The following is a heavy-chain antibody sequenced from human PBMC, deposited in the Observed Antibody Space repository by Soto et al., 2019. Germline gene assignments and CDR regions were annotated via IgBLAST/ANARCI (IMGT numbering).Heavy chain of an antibody. CDR1: GCTFGDYY. Sequence: PGGSLRLSCAASGCTFGDYYGSWIRQTQGKGLEWVSYISSSGSTIYYADSVKGRFTISRDNAKNSLYLQMNSLRAEDTAVYYCARDSRWAQSLKNYYYHYMDVWGKGTTVTVSS. V-gene: IGHV3-11*01. CDR2: ISSSGSTI. CDR3: ARDSRWAQSLKNYYYHYMDV. D-gene: IGHD1-26*01. J-gene: IGHJ6*03.